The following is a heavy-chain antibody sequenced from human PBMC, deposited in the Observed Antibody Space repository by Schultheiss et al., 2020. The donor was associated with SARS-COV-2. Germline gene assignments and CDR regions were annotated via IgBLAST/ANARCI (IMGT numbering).Heavy chain of an antibody. J-gene: IGHJ4*02. Sequence: SQTLSLTCTVSGGSISSGGYYWSWIRQHPGKGLEWIGYIYYSGSTYYNPSLKSRVTISVDTSKNQFSLKLSSVTAADTAVYYCARERRWLQYIDYWGQGTLVTVSS. CDR3: ARERRWLQYIDY. CDR2: IYYSGST. V-gene: IGHV4-31*03. D-gene: IGHD5-24*01. CDR1: GGSISSGGYY.